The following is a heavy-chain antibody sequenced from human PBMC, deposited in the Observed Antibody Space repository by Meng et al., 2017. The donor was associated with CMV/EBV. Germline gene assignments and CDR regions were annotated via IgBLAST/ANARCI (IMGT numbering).Heavy chain of an antibody. CDR1: GFTFSSYS. Sequence: ASGFTFSSYSMNWVRQAPGKGPEWVSSSSSSSSYIYYADSVKGRFTISRDNAKNSLYLQMNSLRAEDTAVYYCATNPIVVVPAAISWGQGTLVTVSS. CDR3: ATNPIVVVPAAIS. D-gene: IGHD2-2*01. J-gene: IGHJ4*02. V-gene: IGHV3-21*01. CDR2: SSSSSSYI.